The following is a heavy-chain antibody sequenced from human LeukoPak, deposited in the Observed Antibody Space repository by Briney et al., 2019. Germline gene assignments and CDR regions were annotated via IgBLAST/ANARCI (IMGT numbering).Heavy chain of an antibody. CDR3: ARDLETTVGGYYYYYMDV. CDR1: GYTFTGYY. V-gene: IGHV1-2*02. J-gene: IGHJ6*03. CDR2: INPNSGGT. D-gene: IGHD4-23*01. Sequence: ASVKVSCKASGYTFTGYYMHWVRQAPGQGLEWMGWINPNSGGTNYAQKCQGRVTMTRDTSISTAYMELSRLRSDDTAVYYCARDLETTVGGYYYYYMDVWGKGTTVTVSS.